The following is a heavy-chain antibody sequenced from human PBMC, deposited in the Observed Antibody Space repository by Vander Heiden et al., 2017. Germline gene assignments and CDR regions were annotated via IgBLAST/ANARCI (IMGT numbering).Heavy chain of an antibody. J-gene: IGHJ6*02. Sequence: QVPLVEAGRGVVQPGRALRLSCAASGFPFGTYAMPWVRQAPGKGLGWVAVISYDGSNKYYADSVKGRFTISRDNSKNTLYLQMNSLRAEDTAVYYCARVVGPAAIIYGMDVWGQGTTVTVSS. CDR2: ISYDGSNK. CDR1: GFPFGTYA. V-gene: IGHV3-30-3*01. CDR3: ARVVGPAAIIYGMDV. D-gene: IGHD2-2*01.